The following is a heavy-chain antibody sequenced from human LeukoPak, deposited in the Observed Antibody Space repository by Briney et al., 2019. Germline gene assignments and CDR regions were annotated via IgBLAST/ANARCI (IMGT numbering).Heavy chain of an antibody. CDR2: IRSKANSYAT. CDR3: TSVLRYFDWLNAFDI. Sequence: GGSLRLSCAASGFTFSGSAMHWVRQASGKGLEWVGRIRSKANSYATAYAASVKGRFTISRDDSKNTANLQMNSLKTEDTAVYYCTSVLRYFDWLNAFDIWGQGTMVTVSS. V-gene: IGHV3-73*01. CDR1: GFTFSGSA. D-gene: IGHD3-9*01. J-gene: IGHJ3*02.